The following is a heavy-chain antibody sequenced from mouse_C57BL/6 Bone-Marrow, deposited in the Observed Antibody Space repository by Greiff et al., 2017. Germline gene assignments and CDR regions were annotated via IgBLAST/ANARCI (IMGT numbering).Heavy chain of an antibody. CDR2: IYPGDGDT. J-gene: IGHJ2*01. CDR3: ARGGPYYGSSFDY. V-gene: IGHV1-82*01. D-gene: IGHD1-1*01. CDR1: GYAFSNSW. Sequence: VQLQQSGPELVKPGASVKISCKASGYAFSNSWMNWVKQRPGKGLEWIGRIYPGDGDTNYNGKFKGKATLTADKSSSTAYMQLSSLTSEDSAVYFCARGGPYYGSSFDYWGQGTTLTVSS.